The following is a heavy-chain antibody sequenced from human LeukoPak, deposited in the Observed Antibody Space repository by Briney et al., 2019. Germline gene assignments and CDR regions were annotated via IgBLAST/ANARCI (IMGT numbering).Heavy chain of an antibody. CDR3: ARGGGSYFDY. D-gene: IGHD3-10*01. V-gene: IGHV4-59*11. CDR2: IYYSGST. J-gene: IGHJ4*02. Sequence: SETLSLTCTVSGGSISSHCWSWIRQPPGKGLEWIGYIYYSGSTNYNPSLKSRVTISVDTSKNQFSLKLSSRSGGGTVVYYGARGGGSYFDYWGQGTLVTVSS. CDR1: GGSISSHC.